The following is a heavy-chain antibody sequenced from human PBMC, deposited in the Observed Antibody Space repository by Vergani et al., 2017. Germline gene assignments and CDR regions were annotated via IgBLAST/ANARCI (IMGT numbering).Heavy chain of an antibody. CDR2: IYTSGAT. V-gene: IGHV4-61*02. J-gene: IGHJ5*02. Sequence: QVQLQESGPGLVKPSQTLSLTCTVSGGSFSTGGQSWTWLRQSAGKGLEWIGRIYTSGATNYNPALRSRAIMSVDASKKQFSLKLNSVTAADTAVYYCGRVADFYCLGSRLLDLWGQGILVTVSS. CDR1: GGSFSTGGQS. CDR3: GRVADFYCLGSRLLDL. D-gene: IGHD3-10*01.